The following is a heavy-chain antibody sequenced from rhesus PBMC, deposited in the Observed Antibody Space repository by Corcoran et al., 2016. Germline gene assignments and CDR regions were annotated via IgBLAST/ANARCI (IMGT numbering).Heavy chain of an antibody. D-gene: IGHD2-15*01. V-gene: IGHV4-122*02. CDR1: GYSISSGYG. Sequence: QLQLQESGPGLVKPSETLSLTCAVSGYSISSGYGWSWIRQPPGKGLEWIGYISYSGGTSYNPSVKSRVTISRDTSKNQFSLKLSSVTAADTAVYYCARNYCSSTFCSSVYWGQGVLVTVSS. CDR2: ISYSGGT. CDR3: ARNYCSSTFCSSVY. J-gene: IGHJ4*01.